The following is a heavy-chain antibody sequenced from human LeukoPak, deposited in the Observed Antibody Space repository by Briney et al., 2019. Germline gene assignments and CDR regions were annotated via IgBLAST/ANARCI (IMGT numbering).Heavy chain of an antibody. CDR1: GFTFSSYG. CDR2: IRYDGSNK. Sequence: GGSLRLSCAASGFTFSSYGMHWVRQAPGKGLEWVAFIRYDGSNKYYADSVKGRFTISRDNSKNTLYLQMNSLRAEDTAVYYCAKVRSLVGATTSVPDYWGQGTLVTVSS. D-gene: IGHD1-26*01. V-gene: IGHV3-30*02. J-gene: IGHJ4*02. CDR3: AKVRSLVGATTSVPDY.